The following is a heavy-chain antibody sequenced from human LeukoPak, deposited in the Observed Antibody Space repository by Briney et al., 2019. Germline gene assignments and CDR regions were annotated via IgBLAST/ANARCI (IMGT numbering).Heavy chain of an antibody. V-gene: IGHV3-49*03. D-gene: IGHD3-22*01. Sequence: PGGSLRPSCTASGFTFGDYAVSWFRQAPGEGLDWVGFVRSKAYGGTTEYAASVKGRFTISRDDSKSIAYLQMNSLKTEDTAVYYCTRRDYDGSAYYVSYWGQGTLVTVSS. CDR3: TRRDYDGSAYYVSY. CDR1: GFTFGDYA. J-gene: IGHJ4*02. CDR2: VRSKAYGGTT.